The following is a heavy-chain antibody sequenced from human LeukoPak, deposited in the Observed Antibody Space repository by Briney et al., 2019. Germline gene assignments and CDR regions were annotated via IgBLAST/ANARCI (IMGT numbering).Heavy chain of an antibody. D-gene: IGHD3-22*01. CDR2: IYHSGST. CDR1: GYSISSGYY. Sequence: PSETLSLTCIVSGYSISSGYYWGWIRQPPGKGLEWIGSIYHSGSTYYNPSLKSRVTISVDTSKNQFSLKLSSVTAADTAVYYCARDRYDSSGYYCISDYWGQGTLVTVSS. V-gene: IGHV4-38-2*02. CDR3: ARDRYDSSGYYCISDY. J-gene: IGHJ4*02.